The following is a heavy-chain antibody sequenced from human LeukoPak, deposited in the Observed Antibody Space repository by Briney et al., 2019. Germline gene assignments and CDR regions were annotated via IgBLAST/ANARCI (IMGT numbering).Heavy chain of an antibody. CDR1: GYRFTSYW. D-gene: IGHD2-2*01. CDR2: INPGDSDT. CDR3: ARHPDCTRTSCYVDYYGMDV. V-gene: IGHV5-51*01. J-gene: IGHJ6*02. Sequence: GESLKIACKGSGYRFTSYWIGWVRQMPGKGLEWMGIINPGDSDTRYSPSFQGQVTISADKSISTAYLQWSSLKASDTAMYYCARHPDCTRTSCYVDYYGMDVWGQGTTVTVSS.